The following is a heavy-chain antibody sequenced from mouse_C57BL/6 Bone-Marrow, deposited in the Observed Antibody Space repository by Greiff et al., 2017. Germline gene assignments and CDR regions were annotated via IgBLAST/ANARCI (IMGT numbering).Heavy chain of an antibody. D-gene: IGHD1-1*01. V-gene: IGHV6-3*01. CDR3: TDYGSSYDWFAY. Sequence: EVKLVESGGGLVQPGGSMKLSCVASGFTFSNYWMNWVRQSPEKGLEWVAQIRLKSDNYATHYAESVKGRFTISRDDSKSSVYLQMNNLRAEDTGIYYCTDYGSSYDWFAYWGQGTLVTVSA. CDR1: GFTFSNYW. CDR2: IRLKSDNYAT. J-gene: IGHJ3*01.